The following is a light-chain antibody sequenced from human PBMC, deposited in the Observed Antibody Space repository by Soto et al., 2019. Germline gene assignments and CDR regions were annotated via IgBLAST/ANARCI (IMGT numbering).Light chain of an antibody. CDR3: HQYGSAPWT. V-gene: IGKV3-20*01. CDR2: DAS. Sequence: EIVMTQSPATLSVSPGERPTLSCRASQSVSDYLAWYQQKPGQPPRLLIYDASKRATGIPPRFSCSGSTTDFTLTITRLEPEDFAVYYCHQYGSAPWTFGQGTKVDI. J-gene: IGKJ1*01. CDR1: QSVSDY.